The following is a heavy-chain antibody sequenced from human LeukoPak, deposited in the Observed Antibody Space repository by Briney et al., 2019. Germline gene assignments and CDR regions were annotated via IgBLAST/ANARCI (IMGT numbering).Heavy chain of an antibody. J-gene: IGHJ5*02. CDR1: GGSISSYY. D-gene: IGHD1-26*01. Sequence: PSETLSLTCTASGGSISSYYWSWIRQPPGKGLEWIGYIYYSGSTNYNPSLKSRVTISVDTSKNQFSLKLSSVTAADTAVYYCARDIPQYSGSYYNWFDPWGQGTLVTVPS. CDR2: IYYSGST. V-gene: IGHV4-59*12. CDR3: ARDIPQYSGSYYNWFDP.